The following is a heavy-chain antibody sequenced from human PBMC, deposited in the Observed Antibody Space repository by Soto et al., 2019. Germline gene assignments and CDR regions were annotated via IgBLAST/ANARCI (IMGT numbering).Heavy chain of an antibody. Sequence: SETLSLTCTVSGGSISSYYWSWIRQPPGKGLEWIGYIYYSGSTNYNPSLKSRVTISVDTSKNQFSLKLSSVTAADTAVYYCARQTLYCSGGSCYFKYFQHWGQGTLVTVSS. J-gene: IGHJ1*01. CDR1: GGSISSYY. V-gene: IGHV4-59*08. CDR2: IYYSGST. D-gene: IGHD2-15*01. CDR3: ARQTLYCSGGSCYFKYFQH.